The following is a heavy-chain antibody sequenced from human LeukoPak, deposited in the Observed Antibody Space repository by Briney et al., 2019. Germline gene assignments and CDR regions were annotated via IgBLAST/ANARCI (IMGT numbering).Heavy chain of an antibody. J-gene: IGHJ4*02. CDR2: IYYSGST. CDR3: ARHLGAGGRLLLGVIDY. CDR1: GGSISSYY. Sequence: SETLSLTCTVSGGSISSYYWSWIRQPPGKGLEWIGYIYYSGSTNSNPSPKSRVTISVDTSKNQFSLKLRSVTAADTAVYYCARHLGAGGRLLLGVIDYWGQGTLVTVSS. V-gene: IGHV4-59*08. D-gene: IGHD2-2*01.